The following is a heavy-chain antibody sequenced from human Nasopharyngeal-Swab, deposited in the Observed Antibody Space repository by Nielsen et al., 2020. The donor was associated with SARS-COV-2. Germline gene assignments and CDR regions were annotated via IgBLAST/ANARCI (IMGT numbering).Heavy chain of an antibody. V-gene: IGHV1-69*01. CDR2: IIPIFGTA. J-gene: IGHJ6*01. CDR3: ARDKYSYGDYFYYNMDV. Sequence: WVRQAPGQGLEWMGGIIPIFGTANYAQKFQGRVTITADESTSTAYMELSSLRAEDTAVYYCARDKYSYGDYFYYNMDVWGQGTTVTVSS. D-gene: IGHD5-18*01.